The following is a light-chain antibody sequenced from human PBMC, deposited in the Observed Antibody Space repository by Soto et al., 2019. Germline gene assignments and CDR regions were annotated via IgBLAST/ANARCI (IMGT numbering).Light chain of an antibody. CDR3: CSFAGGYTLDIV. V-gene: IGLV2-11*01. CDR2: EVG. CDR1: GSDVGGYNY. Sequence: QSALTQPRSVSGSPGQSVTISCTGTGSDVGGYNYVSWYQHHPGKAPKLMIYEVGQRPSGVPDRFSGSKSGNTASLTISGLQSEDEADYYCCSFAGGYTLDIVFGGGTKLTVL. J-gene: IGLJ2*01.